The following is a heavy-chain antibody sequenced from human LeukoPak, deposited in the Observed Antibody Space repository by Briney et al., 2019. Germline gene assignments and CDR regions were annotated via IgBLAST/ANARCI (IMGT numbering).Heavy chain of an antibody. D-gene: IGHD3-16*02. CDR2: INHSGST. CDR3: ARGCYDYVWGSYRFYFDY. Sequence: SETLSLTCAVYGGSFSGYYWSWIRQPPGKGLEWIGEINHSGSTNYNPSLKSRVTISVDTSKNQFSLKLSSVTAADTAVYYCARGCYDYVWGSYRFYFDYWGQGTLVTVSS. V-gene: IGHV4-34*01. CDR1: GGSFSGYY. J-gene: IGHJ4*02.